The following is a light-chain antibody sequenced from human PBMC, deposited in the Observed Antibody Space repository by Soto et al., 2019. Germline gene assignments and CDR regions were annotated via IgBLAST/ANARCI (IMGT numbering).Light chain of an antibody. V-gene: IGKV3-20*01. Sequence: EIVLTQSPGTLSLSPGERATLSCRASQSVSSSSLAWYQQKRGQAPRLLIHGASSRATGIPDRFSGSGSETDFTLTISSLQPEDFATYSCQQSYSTTWTFGQGTKVDIK. CDR3: QQSYSTTWT. CDR1: QSVSSSS. CDR2: GAS. J-gene: IGKJ1*01.